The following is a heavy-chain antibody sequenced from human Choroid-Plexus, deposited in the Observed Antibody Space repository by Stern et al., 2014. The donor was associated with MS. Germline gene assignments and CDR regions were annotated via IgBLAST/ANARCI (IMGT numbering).Heavy chain of an antibody. CDR3: AKDRQYLTYFFDH. D-gene: IGHD2/OR15-2a*01. Sequence: VQLVESGGGVVQPGRPLRLSCVASGFTFGSCAMHWVRQAPGKGLEWVAGVSCDGSTTYYADSVKGRFTISRDNSQNTLYMQMSSLRPEDTAVYYCAKDRQYLTYFFDHWGQGSLVTVSS. CDR2: VSCDGSTT. J-gene: IGHJ5*02. V-gene: IGHV3-30*18. CDR1: GFTFGSCA.